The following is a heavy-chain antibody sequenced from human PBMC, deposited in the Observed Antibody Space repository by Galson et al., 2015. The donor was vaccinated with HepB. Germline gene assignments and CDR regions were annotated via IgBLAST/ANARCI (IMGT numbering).Heavy chain of an antibody. CDR3: ARVKGSGWRFDY. CDR2: IGSSSSTI. D-gene: IGHD6-19*01. J-gene: IGHJ4*02. Sequence: SLRLSCAASGFTFSSYTMNWVRQAPGKGLEWVSYIGSSSSTIYYADSVKGRFTISRDNAKNSLYLQMNSLRDEDTAVYYCARVKGSGWRFDYWGQGTLVTVSS. CDR1: GFTFSSYT. V-gene: IGHV3-48*02.